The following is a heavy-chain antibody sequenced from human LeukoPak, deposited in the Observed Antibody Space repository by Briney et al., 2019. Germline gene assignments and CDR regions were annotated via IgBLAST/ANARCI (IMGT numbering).Heavy chain of an antibody. V-gene: IGHV4-31*03. Sequence: SETLSLTCTVSGGSISSGGYYWSWIRQHPGKGLEWIGYIYYSGSTYYNPSLKSRVTISVDTSKNQFSLKLSSVTAADTAVYYCARFRITGTTSKAFDIWGQGTMVTVSS. D-gene: IGHD1-7*01. J-gene: IGHJ3*02. CDR2: IYYSGST. CDR1: GGSISSGGYY. CDR3: ARFRITGTTSKAFDI.